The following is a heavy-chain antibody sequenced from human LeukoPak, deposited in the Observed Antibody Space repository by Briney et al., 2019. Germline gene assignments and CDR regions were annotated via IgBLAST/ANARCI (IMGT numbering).Heavy chain of an antibody. V-gene: IGHV1-2*02. D-gene: IGHD3-22*01. Sequence: ASVKVSCKASGGTFSSYAISWVRQAPGQGLEWMGWINPNSGGTNYAQKFQGRVTMTRDTSISTAYMELSRLRSDDTAVYYCARMWDDSSGYYYDPTDYWGQGTLVTVSS. CDR2: INPNSGGT. CDR1: GGTFSSYA. CDR3: ARMWDDSSGYYYDPTDY. J-gene: IGHJ4*02.